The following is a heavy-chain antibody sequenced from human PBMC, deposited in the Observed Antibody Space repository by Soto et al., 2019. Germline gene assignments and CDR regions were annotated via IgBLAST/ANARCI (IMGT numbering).Heavy chain of an antibody. CDR3: ARDPGYCSSTSCYPLKYFPH. V-gene: IGHV3-21*01. D-gene: IGHD2-2*03. CDR1: GFTFSSYS. CDR2: ISSSSSYI. J-gene: IGHJ1*01. Sequence: PGGSLRLSCAASGFTFSSYSMNWVRQAPGKGLEWVSSISSSSSYIYYADSVKGRFTISRDNAKNSLYLQMNSLRAEDTAVYYCARDPGYCSSTSCYPLKYFPHWGQGTLVTVSS.